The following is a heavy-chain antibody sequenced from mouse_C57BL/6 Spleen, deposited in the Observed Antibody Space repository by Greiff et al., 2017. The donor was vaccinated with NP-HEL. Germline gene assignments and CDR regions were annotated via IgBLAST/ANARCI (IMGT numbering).Heavy chain of an antibody. CDR2: IDPSDSYT. CDR3: ARQRITTGYFDY. D-gene: IGHD1-1*01. V-gene: IGHV1-69*01. J-gene: IGHJ2*01. Sequence: QVQLQQPGAELVMPGASVKLSCKASGYTFTSYWMHWVKQRPGQGLEWIGEIDPSDSYTNYNQKFKGKSTLTVDKSSSTAYMQLSSLTSEDSAVYYCARQRITTGYFDYWGQGTTLTVSS. CDR1: GYTFTSYW.